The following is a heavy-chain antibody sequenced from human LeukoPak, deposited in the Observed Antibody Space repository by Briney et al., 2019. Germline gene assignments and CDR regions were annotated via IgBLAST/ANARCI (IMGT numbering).Heavy chain of an antibody. Sequence: ASVKVSCKASGYTFTSYDINWVRQATGQGLEWMGWMNPNSGNTGYAQKFRGRVTMTRNTSISTAYMELSSLRSEDTAVYYCARDRVYCSGGSCLDAFDIWGQGTMVTVSS. J-gene: IGHJ3*02. CDR2: MNPNSGNT. V-gene: IGHV1-8*01. CDR3: ARDRVYCSGGSCLDAFDI. D-gene: IGHD2-15*01. CDR1: GYTFTSYD.